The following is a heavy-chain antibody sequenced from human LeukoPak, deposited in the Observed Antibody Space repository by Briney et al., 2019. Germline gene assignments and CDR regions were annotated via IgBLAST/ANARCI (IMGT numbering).Heavy chain of an antibody. Sequence: ASVKVSCKASGGTFSSYAISWVRQAPGQGLEWMGGIIPIFGTANYAQKFQGRVTITADESTSTAYMELSSLRSEDTAVYYCARSMGEQQLVPFDYWGQGTLVTVSS. J-gene: IGHJ4*02. CDR3: ARSMGEQQLVPFDY. CDR2: IIPIFGTA. CDR1: GGTFSSYA. V-gene: IGHV1-69*13. D-gene: IGHD6-13*01.